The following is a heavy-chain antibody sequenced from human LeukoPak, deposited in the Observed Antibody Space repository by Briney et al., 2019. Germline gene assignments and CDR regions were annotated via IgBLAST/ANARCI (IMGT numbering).Heavy chain of an antibody. CDR1: GYSISSGYY. CDR3: ARPGNAISQSGYDWED. D-gene: IGHD5-12*01. Sequence: NASETLSLTCTVSGYSISSGYYWGWIRQSPGKGLEWIGIIYHSGSTYYNPSLKSRVTISVDTSKNQFSLKLSSVTAADTAVYYCARPGNAISQSGYDWEDWGQGTLVTVSS. CDR2: IYHSGST. J-gene: IGHJ4*02. V-gene: IGHV4-38-2*02.